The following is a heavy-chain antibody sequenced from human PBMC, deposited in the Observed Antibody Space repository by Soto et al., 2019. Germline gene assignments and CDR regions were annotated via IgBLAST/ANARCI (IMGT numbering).Heavy chain of an antibody. Sequence: PGGSLRLSCAASGFTFSSYAMHWVRQAPGKGLEWVAVISYDGSNKYYADSVKGRFTISRDNSKNTLYLQMNSLRAEDTAVYYCAVMATIPFSVYWGQGTLVTVSS. CDR1: GFTFSSYA. V-gene: IGHV3-30-3*01. D-gene: IGHD5-12*01. CDR3: AVMATIPFSVY. J-gene: IGHJ4*02. CDR2: ISYDGSNK.